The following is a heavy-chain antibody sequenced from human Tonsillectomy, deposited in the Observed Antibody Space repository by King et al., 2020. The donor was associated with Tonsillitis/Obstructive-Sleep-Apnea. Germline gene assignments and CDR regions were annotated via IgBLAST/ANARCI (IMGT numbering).Heavy chain of an antibody. CDR2: ISYDGSNK. CDR3: AKARCWGNYYYYGMDV. D-gene: IGHD7-27*01. Sequence: VQLVESGGGVVQPGRSLRLSCAASGFTFSSYGMHWVRQAPGKGLEWVAVISYDGSNKYYADSVKGRFTISRDNSRNPLYLQMNSLRAEDTAVYYCAKARCWGNYYYYGMDVWGQGTTVTVSS. V-gene: IGHV3-30*18. CDR1: GFTFSSYG. J-gene: IGHJ6*02.